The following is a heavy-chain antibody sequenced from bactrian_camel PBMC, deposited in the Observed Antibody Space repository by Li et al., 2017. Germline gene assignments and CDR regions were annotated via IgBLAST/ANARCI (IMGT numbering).Heavy chain of an antibody. D-gene: IGHD4*01. CDR2: INSGGGST. J-gene: IGHJ6*01. V-gene: IGHV3S40*01. Sequence: VQLVESGGGLVQPGGSLRLSYAASGFTFSSYDMSWGRQIPGKGLEWVSAINSGGGSTYYADSVKGRFTISQDNAKNAVYLQMDNLQPEDTAMYFCAMFFQLPCLGSDERAYDSWGQGTQVTVS. CDR1: GFTFSSYD. CDR3: AMFFQLPCLGSDERAYDS.